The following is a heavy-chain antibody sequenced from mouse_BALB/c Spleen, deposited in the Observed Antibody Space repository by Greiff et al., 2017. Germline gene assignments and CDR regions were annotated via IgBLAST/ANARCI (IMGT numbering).Heavy chain of an antibody. J-gene: IGHJ2*01. CDR1: GFNFTGYY. V-gene: IGHV14-1*01. CDR3: ARGDYYGSSYFDY. Sequence: EVQLQQSGAELVRPGASVKLSCTASGFNFTGYYMHWVKQRPEQGLEWIGWIDPENGDTEYAPKFQGKATMTADTSSNTAYLQLSSLTSEDAAVYYCARGDYYGSSYFDYWGQGTTLTVSS. D-gene: IGHD1-1*01. CDR2: IDPENGDT.